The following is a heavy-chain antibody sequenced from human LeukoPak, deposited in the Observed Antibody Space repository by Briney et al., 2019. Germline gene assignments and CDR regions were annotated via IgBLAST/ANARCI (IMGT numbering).Heavy chain of an antibody. CDR3: ARDALYDSSGYGLTGDFDY. J-gene: IGHJ4*02. Sequence: GASVEVSCKASGYTFTGYYVHWVRQAPGQGLEWMGWINPNSGGTNYAQKFQGRVTMTRDTSISTAYMELSRLRSDDTAVYYCARDALYDSSGYGLTGDFDYWGQGTLVTVSS. CDR1: GYTFTGYY. CDR2: INPNSGGT. V-gene: IGHV1-2*02. D-gene: IGHD3-22*01.